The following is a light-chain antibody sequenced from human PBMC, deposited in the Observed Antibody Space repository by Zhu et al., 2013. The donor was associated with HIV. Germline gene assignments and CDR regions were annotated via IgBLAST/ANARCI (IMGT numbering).Light chain of an antibody. J-gene: IGLJ2*01. Sequence: QSALTQPPSASGSPGQSVTISCTGTSSDVGGYNYVSWYQQHPGKAPKLMIYEVTNRPSGVSNRFSGSKSGNTASLTISGLQAEDEADYYCSSYSNSETLVVFGGGTKLTVL. CDR3: SSYSNSETLVV. CDR1: SSDVGGYNY. V-gene: IGLV2-14*01. CDR2: EVT.